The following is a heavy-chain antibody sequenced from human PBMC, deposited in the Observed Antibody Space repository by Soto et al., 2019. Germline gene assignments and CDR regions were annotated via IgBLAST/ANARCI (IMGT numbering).Heavy chain of an antibody. Sequence: ASVKVSCTASGYTFTSYDINWVRQATGQGLEWMGWMNPNSGNTGYAQKLQGRVTMSTDTSTSTAYMELRSLRSDDSAVYYCARMGDVPYYYYGMDVWGQGTTVTVSS. J-gene: IGHJ6*02. CDR2: MNPNSGNT. D-gene: IGHD3-16*01. V-gene: IGHV1-8*01. CDR1: GYTFTSYD. CDR3: ARMGDVPYYYYGMDV.